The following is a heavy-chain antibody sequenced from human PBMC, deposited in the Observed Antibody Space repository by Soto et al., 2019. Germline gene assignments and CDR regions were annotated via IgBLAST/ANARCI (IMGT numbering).Heavy chain of an antibody. Sequence: ASVKVACKASGYTFTSYGISWVLQAPGQGLEWMGWISAYNGNTNYAQKLQGRVTMTTDTSTSTAYMELRSLRSDDTAVYYCARDLHPLRYFDWTPVDYWGQGTLVTVSS. CDR1: GYTFTSYG. J-gene: IGHJ4*02. D-gene: IGHD3-9*01. CDR2: ISAYNGNT. CDR3: ARDLHPLRYFDWTPVDY. V-gene: IGHV1-18*01.